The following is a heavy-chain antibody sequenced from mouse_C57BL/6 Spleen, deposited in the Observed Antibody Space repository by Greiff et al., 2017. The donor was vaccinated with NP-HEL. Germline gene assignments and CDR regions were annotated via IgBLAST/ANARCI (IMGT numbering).Heavy chain of an antibody. CDR1: GYTFTSHW. V-gene: IGHV1-7*01. Sequence: VQLQQSGAELAKPGASVKLSCKASGYTFTSHWMHWVKQRPGQGLEWIGYINPSSGYTKYNQKFKDKATLTADKSSSTAYMQLSSLTYEDSAVYYCARDYYGSSYEMDYWGQGTSVTVSS. CDR3: ARDYYGSSYEMDY. CDR2: INPSSGYT. D-gene: IGHD1-1*01. J-gene: IGHJ4*01.